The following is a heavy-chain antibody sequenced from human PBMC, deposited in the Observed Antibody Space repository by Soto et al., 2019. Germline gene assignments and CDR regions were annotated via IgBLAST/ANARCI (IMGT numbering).Heavy chain of an antibody. Sequence: ASVKVCCKASGYTFTGYYMQWVRPDHGQGLEWMGWINPNSGGTNYAQKFQGWVTMTRDTSISTAYMELSRLRSDDTAVYYCARSPWTSFTLEAQNDYSSPGAFDIWGQGTMVTVSS. D-gene: IGHD2-15*01. CDR1: GYTFTGYY. J-gene: IGHJ3*02. CDR3: ARSPWTSFTLEAQNDYSSPGAFDI. V-gene: IGHV1-2*04. CDR2: INPNSGGT.